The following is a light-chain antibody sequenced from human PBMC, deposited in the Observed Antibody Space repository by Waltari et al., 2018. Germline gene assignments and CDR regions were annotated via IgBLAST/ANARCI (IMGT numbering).Light chain of an antibody. CDR3: QSFDNMLSGGVV. J-gene: IGLJ2*01. Sequence: QSVLTQPPSVSGTPGQRVTISCSGSTSHIGEGHEVDWYQHLPGTAPKLLIYGNNNRPSGVPDRFSGSKSGTSASLAITGLQADDEADYFCQSFDNMLSGGVVFGGGTKLAVL. CDR2: GNN. V-gene: IGLV1-40*01. CDR1: TSHIGEGHE.